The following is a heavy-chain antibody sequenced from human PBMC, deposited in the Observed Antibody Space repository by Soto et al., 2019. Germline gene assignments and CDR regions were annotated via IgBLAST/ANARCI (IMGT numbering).Heavy chain of an antibody. CDR2: INPSGGST. J-gene: IGHJ6*02. D-gene: IGHD5-18*01. V-gene: IGHV1-46*01. Sequence: ASVKVSCKASGYTFTSYYMHWVRQAPGQGLEWMGIINPSGGSTSYAQKFQGRVTMTRDTSTSTVYMELSSLRSEDTAVYYCARGVVDTAMVTDYYGMDVWGQGTTVTVS. CDR1: GYTFTSYY. CDR3: ARGVVDTAMVTDYYGMDV.